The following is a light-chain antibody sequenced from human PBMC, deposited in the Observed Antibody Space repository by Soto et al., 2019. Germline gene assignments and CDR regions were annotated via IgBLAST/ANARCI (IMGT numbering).Light chain of an antibody. J-gene: IGLJ2*01. V-gene: IGLV1-44*01. CDR1: SSNIGRNT. Sequence: QSVLTQPPSASGTPGQRVTISCSGSSSNIGRNTVNWYQQLPGTAPKLVIHSNNQRPSGVPDRFSGSKSGTSASLAISGLRSEDEADYYCAAWDDSLSAVVFGGGTKVTVL. CDR3: AAWDDSLSAVV. CDR2: SNN.